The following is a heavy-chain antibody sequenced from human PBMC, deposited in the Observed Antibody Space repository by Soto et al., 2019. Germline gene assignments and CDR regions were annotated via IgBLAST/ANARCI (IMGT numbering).Heavy chain of an antibody. V-gene: IGHV4-59*12. CDR1: GGSISSYY. J-gene: IGHJ4*02. CDR2: IYYSGST. Sequence: SETLSLTCSVSGGSISSYYWSWIRQPPGKGLEWIGYIYYSGSTNYNPSLKSRVTISVDTSKNQFSLKLSSVTAADTAVYYCARDKITGLFDYWGQGTLVTVS. CDR3: ARDKITGLFDY. D-gene: IGHD2-8*02.